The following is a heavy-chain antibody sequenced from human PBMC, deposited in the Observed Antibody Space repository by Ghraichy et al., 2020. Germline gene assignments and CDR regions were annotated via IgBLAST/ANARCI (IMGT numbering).Heavy chain of an antibody. D-gene: IGHD2-2*01. J-gene: IGHJ5*02. Sequence: VSGISWNGDILDYADSVKGRFTISRDNANNSLYLQLNSLKTEDTALYSCAKGGPAGKYNWFDPLGQGTLVTVSS. V-gene: IGHV3-9*01. CDR2: ISWNGDIL. CDR3: AKGGPAGKYNWFDP.